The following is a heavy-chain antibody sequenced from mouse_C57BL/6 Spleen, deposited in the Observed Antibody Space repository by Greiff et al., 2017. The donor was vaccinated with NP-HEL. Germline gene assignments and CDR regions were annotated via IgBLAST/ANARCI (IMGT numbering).Heavy chain of an antibody. CDR3: ARSRVVATPYYYAMDY. V-gene: IGHV1-61*01. D-gene: IGHD1-1*01. CDR1: GYTFTSYW. Sequence: VQLQQSGAELVRPGSSVKLSCKASGYTFTSYWMDWVKQRPGQGLEWIGNIYPSDSETHYNQKFKDKATLTVDKSSSTAYMQLSSLTSEDSAVYYCARSRVVATPYYYAMDYWGQGTSVTVSS. J-gene: IGHJ4*01. CDR2: IYPSDSET.